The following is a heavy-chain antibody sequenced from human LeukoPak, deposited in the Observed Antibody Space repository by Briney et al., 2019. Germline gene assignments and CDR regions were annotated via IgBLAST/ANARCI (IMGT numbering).Heavy chain of an antibody. D-gene: IGHD3-22*01. Sequence: SETLSLTCAVYGGSFSGYYSSWIRQPPGKGLEWSGEINDSGSTNYNPSLKSRVTISVAKSKTQFSLNRNSMTAADTAVYCCARAPLAGSYDSSGYYSWGQGTLVTVSS. J-gene: IGHJ1*01. CDR2: INDSGST. V-gene: IGHV4-34*01. CDR1: GGSFSGYY. CDR3: ARAPLAGSYDSSGYYS.